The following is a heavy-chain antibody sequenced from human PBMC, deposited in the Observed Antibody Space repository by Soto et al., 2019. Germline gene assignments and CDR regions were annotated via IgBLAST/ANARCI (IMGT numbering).Heavy chain of an antibody. CDR1: GVSFNNNG. J-gene: IGHJ6*02. D-gene: IGHD3-10*01. Sequence: QVQLVQSGAEVKKPGSSVKVSCKTSGVSFNNNGIGWVRQAPGHGLEWMGGDSPPFRTSNYARKFQGRISITADAYTGTVNMELRSLTSEDTAQYYCARVLYYGSASYSPYGMDVWGQGTTVTVSS. CDR2: DSPPFRTS. V-gene: IGHV1-69*01. CDR3: ARVLYYGSASYSPYGMDV.